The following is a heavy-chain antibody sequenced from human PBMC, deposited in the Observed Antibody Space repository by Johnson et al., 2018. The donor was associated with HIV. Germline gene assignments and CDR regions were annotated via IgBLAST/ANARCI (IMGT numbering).Heavy chain of an antibody. D-gene: IGHD6-19*01. CDR3: ARDLWVEVAGTGDDWFDM. CDR1: GFTFSRYW. CDR2: IKEDGSEE. J-gene: IGHJ3*02. Sequence: VQLVESGGGLVQSGGSLRLSCAASGFTFSRYWMSWVRQAPGKGLEWVANIKEDGSEEYYVDSVKGRFIISRDNAKNSLYLQMNSLRAEDTAVYYCARDLWVEVAGTGDDWFDMWGQGTMVTVSS. V-gene: IGHV3-7*05.